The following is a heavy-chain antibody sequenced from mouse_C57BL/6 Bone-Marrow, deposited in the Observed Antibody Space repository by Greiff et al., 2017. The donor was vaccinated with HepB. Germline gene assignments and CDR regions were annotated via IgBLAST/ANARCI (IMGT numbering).Heavy chain of an antibody. CDR2: IYPRSGNT. CDR3: ARYEYDGEWFAY. CDR1: GYTFTSYG. J-gene: IGHJ3*01. V-gene: IGHV1-81*01. D-gene: IGHD2-14*01. Sequence: QVQLQQSGAELARPGASVKLSCKASGYTFTSYGISWVKQRTGQGLEWIGEIYPRSGNTYYNEKCKGKATLTADKSSSTAYMELRSLTSEDSAVYFCARYEYDGEWFAYWGQGTLVTVSA.